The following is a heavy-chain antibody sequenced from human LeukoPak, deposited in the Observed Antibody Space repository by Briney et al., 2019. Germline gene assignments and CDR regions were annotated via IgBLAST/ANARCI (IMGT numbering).Heavy chain of an antibody. CDR2: IKQDGSET. CDR1: GFTFSNYW. V-gene: IGHV3-7*01. CDR3: ARPRVGATNFFDY. J-gene: IGHJ4*02. D-gene: IGHD1-26*01. Sequence: GGSLRLSCAASGFTFSNYWMSWVRRAPGKGLEWVANIKQDGSETYYVDSVRGRFTISRDNAQNSLYLQMTSLRAEDTAVYYCARPRVGATNFFDYWGQGTLVTVSS.